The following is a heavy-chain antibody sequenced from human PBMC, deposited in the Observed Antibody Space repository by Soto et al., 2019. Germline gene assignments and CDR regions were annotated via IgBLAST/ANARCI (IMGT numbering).Heavy chain of an antibody. CDR1: GDSFSKYT. CDR3: ARGRGLYNSGRSQLDS. D-gene: IGHD1-26*01. CDR2: IIPRFGTT. J-gene: IGHJ4*02. Sequence: QVQLVQSGAEVEKPGSSVSVSCKASGDSFSKYTVTWVRQAPRQGLEWMGGIIPRFGTTNYAPTLQDRVTITADESMNTVYMELSSLRSEDTAIYYCARGRGLYNSGRSQLDSWGQGTLVTVSS. V-gene: IGHV1-69*01.